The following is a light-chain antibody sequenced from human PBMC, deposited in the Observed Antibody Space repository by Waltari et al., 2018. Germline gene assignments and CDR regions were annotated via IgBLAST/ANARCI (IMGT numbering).Light chain of an antibody. CDR1: SSNFGAGYD. CDR2: GNT. Sequence: QSVLTQPPSMSGAPGQKVTIPCTGGSSNFGAGYDVHWYQLFPGTAPKLLIFGNTNRPSGVPGRFSGSRSGTSASLAIAGLQSEDEAVYYCQSFDSSLSASVFGGGTKLTVL. V-gene: IGLV1-40*01. CDR3: QSFDSSLSASV. J-gene: IGLJ3*02.